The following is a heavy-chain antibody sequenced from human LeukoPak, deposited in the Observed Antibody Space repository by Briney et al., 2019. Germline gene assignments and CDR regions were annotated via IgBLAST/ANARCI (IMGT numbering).Heavy chain of an antibody. J-gene: IGHJ4*02. CDR1: GGSISSYY. D-gene: IGHD6-19*01. Sequence: PSETLSLTCTVSGGSISSYYRSWIRQPPGKGLEWIGYIYYSGSTNYNPSLKSRVTISVDTSKNQFSLKLSSVTAADTAVYYCARSVAVAGYYFDYWGQGTLVTVSS. CDR3: ARSVAVAGYYFDY. V-gene: IGHV4-59*01. CDR2: IYYSGST.